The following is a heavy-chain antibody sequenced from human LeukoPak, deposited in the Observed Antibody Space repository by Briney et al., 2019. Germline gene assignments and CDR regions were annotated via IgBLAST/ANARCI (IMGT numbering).Heavy chain of an antibody. V-gene: IGHV3-23*01. D-gene: IGHD2-2*01. CDR3: ARDLRRDCSTTTCYAFDY. CDR1: GSIFSSYA. Sequence: GGSLRLSCAVSGSIFSSYAMSWVRQAPGKGLEWVSVISGSGGLAYYADSVKGRFTISRDNSKNTLYLQMNSLRADDTAVYYCARDLRRDCSTTTCYAFDYWGQGTLVTVSS. J-gene: IGHJ4*02. CDR2: ISGSGGLA.